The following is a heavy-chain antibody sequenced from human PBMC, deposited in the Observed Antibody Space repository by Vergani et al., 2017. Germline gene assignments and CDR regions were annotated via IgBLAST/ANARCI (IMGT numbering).Heavy chain of an antibody. Sequence: QVQLVESGGGVVQPGRSLRLSCTPSSFKLGDYGMHWVRQAPGRGLEWVSMTWYEGNNNYYADSVKGRFTISKDISKNTLYLQMNSLRGDDTAVYYCARGTRDTPSSLDYLGQGTLVTVSS. CDR3: ARGTRDTPSSLDY. CDR1: SFKLGDYG. CDR2: TWYEGNNN. V-gene: IGHV3-33*01. J-gene: IGHJ4*02. D-gene: IGHD5-24*01.